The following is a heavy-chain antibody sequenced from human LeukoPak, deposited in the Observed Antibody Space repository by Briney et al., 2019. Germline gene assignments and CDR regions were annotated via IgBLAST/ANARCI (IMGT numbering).Heavy chain of an antibody. D-gene: IGHD7-27*01. V-gene: IGHV3-30-3*01. J-gene: IGHJ4*02. CDR1: GFTFSSYA. CDR2: ISYDGSNK. CDR3: ARQKLGTLFGY. Sequence: PGGSLRLSCAASGFTFSSYAMHWVRQAPGKGLEWVAVISYDGSNKYYADSVKGRFTISRDNSKNTLYLQMNSLRAEDTAVYYCARQKLGTLFGYWGQGTLVTVSS.